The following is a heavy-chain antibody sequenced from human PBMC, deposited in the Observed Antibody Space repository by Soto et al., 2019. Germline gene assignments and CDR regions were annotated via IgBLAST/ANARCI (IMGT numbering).Heavy chain of an antibody. J-gene: IGHJ5*02. CDR2: IYYSGST. CDR3: ARWWSGSRQGFDP. D-gene: IGHD3-3*01. V-gene: IGHV4-31*03. Sequence: QVQLQESGPGLVKPSQTLSLTCTVSGGSISSGDYYWSWIRQHPGKVLEWIGYIYYSGSTYYNPSLKSRVTISVDTSTNQFSLKLSSVTAADTAVYYCARWWSGSRQGFDPWGQGTLVTVSS. CDR1: GGSISSGDYY.